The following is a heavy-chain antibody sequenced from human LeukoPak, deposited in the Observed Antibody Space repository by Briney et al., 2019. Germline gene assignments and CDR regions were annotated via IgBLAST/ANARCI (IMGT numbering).Heavy chain of an antibody. CDR1: GGFISSYY. Sequence: PSETLSLTCTVSGGFISSYYWTWIRQPPGKGLEWIGYIYSSGSTSYSPSLKSRVTISVDTSKNRFSLKLRSVTAADTAVYYCARTTTVRGTYYMDVWGKGTTVTISS. V-gene: IGHV4-59*01. CDR2: IYSSGST. J-gene: IGHJ6*03. D-gene: IGHD3-10*01. CDR3: ARTTTVRGTYYMDV.